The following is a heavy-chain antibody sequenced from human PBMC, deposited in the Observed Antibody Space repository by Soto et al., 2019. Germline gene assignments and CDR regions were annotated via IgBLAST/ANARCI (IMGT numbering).Heavy chain of an antibody. D-gene: IGHD6-19*01. V-gene: IGHV3-49*03. CDR2: IRSKAYGGTT. CDR1: GFTFGDYA. Sequence: GGSLRLSCTASGFTFGDYAMSWFRQAPGKGLEWVGFIRSKAYGGTTEYAASVKGRFTISRDDSKSIAYLQMNSLKTEDTAVYYCTAGIRAVAGMWGHYYYGMDVWGQGTTVTVS. CDR3: TAGIRAVAGMWGHYYYGMDV. J-gene: IGHJ6*02.